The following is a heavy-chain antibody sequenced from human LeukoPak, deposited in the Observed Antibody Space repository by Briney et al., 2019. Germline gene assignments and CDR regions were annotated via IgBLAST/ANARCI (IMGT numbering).Heavy chain of an antibody. J-gene: IGHJ4*02. CDR1: GYTFTSYY. V-gene: IGHV1-46*01. CDR2: INPSGGST. D-gene: IGHD6-19*01. CDR3: ARACRGWPIDY. Sequence: ASVKVSCKASGYTFTSYYMHWVRQAPGQGLEWMGIINPSGGSTSYAQKFQGRITMTRDTSTSTVYMELSSLRSEDTAVYYCARACRGWPIDYWGQGTLVTVSS.